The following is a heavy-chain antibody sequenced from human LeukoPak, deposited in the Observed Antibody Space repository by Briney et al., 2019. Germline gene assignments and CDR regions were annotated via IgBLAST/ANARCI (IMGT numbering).Heavy chain of an antibody. CDR2: INRAGIES. J-gene: IGHJ4*02. V-gene: IGHV3-7*01. CDR1: GFTFTDYW. CDR3: ARVGTWELQRVFDN. Sequence: PGGSLRLSCAASGFTFTDYWMTWVRQVPGKGLEWVANINRAGIESYYVDSVKGRFTISRDNAEKSLYLQMDSLRVDDTAVYYCARVGTWELQRVFDNWGQGTLVTVPS. D-gene: IGHD1-26*01.